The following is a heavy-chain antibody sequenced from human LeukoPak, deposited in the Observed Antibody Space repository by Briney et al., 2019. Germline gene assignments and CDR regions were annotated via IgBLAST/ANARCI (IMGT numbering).Heavy chain of an antibody. V-gene: IGHV1-2*02. CDR3: AREGGDYYYYDSSGYSPSYMDV. CDR2: MNPKSGGT. CDR1: GYTFIGYS. Sequence: KPGASVKVSCKASGYTFIGYSVHWIRQAPGQGPEWMGWMNPKSGGTDYAQKFQGRFTMTRDTSINTAYMDLSGLTSDDTDVYYCAREGGDYYYYDSSGYSPSYMDVWGKGTTVIVSS. J-gene: IGHJ6*03. D-gene: IGHD3-22*01.